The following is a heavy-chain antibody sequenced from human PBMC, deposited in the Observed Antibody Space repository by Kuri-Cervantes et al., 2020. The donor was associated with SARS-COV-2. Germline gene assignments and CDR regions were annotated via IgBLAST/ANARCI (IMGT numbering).Heavy chain of an antibody. CDR3: ARHSWAAAGCDY. J-gene: IGHJ4*02. Sequence: SETLSLTCTVSGGSISSYYWSWIRQPPGKGLEWIGYIYYSGSTNYNPSLKSRVTISVDTSKNQFSLKLSSVTAADTAVYYCARHSWAAAGCDYWGRGTLVTVSS. CDR2: IYYSGST. CDR1: GGSISSYY. D-gene: IGHD6-13*01. V-gene: IGHV4-59*08.